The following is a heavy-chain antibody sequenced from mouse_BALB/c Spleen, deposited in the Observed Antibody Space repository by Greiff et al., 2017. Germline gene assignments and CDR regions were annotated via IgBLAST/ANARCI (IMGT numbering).Heavy chain of an antibody. Sequence: QVQLQQSGAELMKPGASVKISCKATGYTFSSYWIEWVKQRPGHGLEWIGEILPGSGSTNYNEKFKGKATFTADTSSNTAYMQLSSLTSEDSAVYYCAREGARATWAYWGQGTLVTVSA. CDR3: AREGARATWAY. CDR1: GYTFSSYW. V-gene: IGHV1-9*01. CDR2: ILPGSGST. D-gene: IGHD3-1*01. J-gene: IGHJ3*01.